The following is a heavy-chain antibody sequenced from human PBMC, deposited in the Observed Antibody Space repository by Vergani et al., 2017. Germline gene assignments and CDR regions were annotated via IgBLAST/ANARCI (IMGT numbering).Heavy chain of an antibody. V-gene: IGHV4-59*11. Sequence: QVQLQESGPGLVKSSETLSLTCSVSFDSIRNLYCNWIRQAPGKGLEWIGSLSTTGGATHASHNPSLKSRVSISVDTSKSQFSLRLTSVTAADSAIYYCAGDTHSWQRADRWGQGLLVSVSS. CDR2: LSTTGGA. CDR3: AGDTHSWQRADR. J-gene: IGHJ5*02. D-gene: IGHD6-13*01. CDR1: FDSIRNLY.